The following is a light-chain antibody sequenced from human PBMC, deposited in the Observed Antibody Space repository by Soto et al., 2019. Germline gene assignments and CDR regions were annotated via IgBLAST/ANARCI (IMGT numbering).Light chain of an antibody. V-gene: IGKV1-5*01. CDR1: QSISSW. CDR2: DAS. CDR3: QQYNTYSWT. J-gene: IGKJ1*01. Sequence: DIQMTQSPCTLSASVGDRVTITCRASQSISSWLAWYQQKPGKAPKLLIYDASSLESGVPSRFSGSGSGTEFTLSISSLQPDDLATYYCQQYNTYSWTFGQGTKVDIK.